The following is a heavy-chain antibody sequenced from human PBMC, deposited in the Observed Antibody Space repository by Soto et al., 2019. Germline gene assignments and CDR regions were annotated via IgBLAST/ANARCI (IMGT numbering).Heavy chain of an antibody. V-gene: IGHV3-23*01. J-gene: IGHJ4*02. CDR1: GFTFSSYA. Sequence: VQLLESGGGLVQPGGSLRLSCAASGFTFSSYAMSWVRQAPGKGLEWVSAISGSGGSTYYADSVKGRFTISRDNCKNTLYLQMNRLRAEDTAVYYCAKSLWFGELLFFDYWGQGTLVTVSS. CDR3: AKSLWFGELLFFDY. D-gene: IGHD3-10*01. CDR2: ISGSGGST.